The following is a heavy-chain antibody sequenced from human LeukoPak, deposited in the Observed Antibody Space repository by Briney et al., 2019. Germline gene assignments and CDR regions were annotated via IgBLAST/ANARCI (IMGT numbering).Heavy chain of an antibody. D-gene: IGHD5-12*01. V-gene: IGHV3-23*01. CDR3: AKHSAQRSVDIVATMGV. CDR2: INGSGGST. Sequence: GSLRLSCAASGFTFSSYAMSWVRQAPGKGLEWVSAINGSGGSTYYADSVKGRFTISRDNSKNTLYLQMNSLRAEDTAVYYCAKHSAQRSVDIVATMGVWGQGTLVTVSS. J-gene: IGHJ4*02. CDR1: GFTFSSYA.